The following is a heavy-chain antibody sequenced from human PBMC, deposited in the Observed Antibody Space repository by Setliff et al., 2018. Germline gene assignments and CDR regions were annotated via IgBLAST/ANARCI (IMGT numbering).Heavy chain of an antibody. V-gene: IGHV5-51*01. CDR1: GYTFMTYW. CDR3: ARSTVTQDFDY. Sequence: PGESLKISCKGSGYTFMTYWIGWVRQMPGKGLEWMGIIYPGDSDTTYSPSFQGQVTISADKSISTAYLQWSTLKASDTAMYYCARSTVTQDFDYWGQGTQVTVSS. J-gene: IGHJ4*02. CDR2: IYPGDSDT. D-gene: IGHD4-17*01.